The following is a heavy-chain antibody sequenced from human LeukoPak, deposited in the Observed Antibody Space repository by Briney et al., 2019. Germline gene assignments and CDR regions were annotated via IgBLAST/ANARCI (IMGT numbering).Heavy chain of an antibody. CDR3: ASGASGYDYRDYFDY. D-gene: IGHD5-12*01. CDR1: GSTFSSYG. CDR2: ISYDGSNK. Sequence: GGSLRLSCAASGSTFSSYGMHWVRQAPGKGLEWVAVISYDGSNKYYADSVKGRFTISRDNSKNTLYLQMNSLRAEDTAVYYCASGASGYDYRDYFDYWGQGTLVTVSS. J-gene: IGHJ4*02. V-gene: IGHV3-30*03.